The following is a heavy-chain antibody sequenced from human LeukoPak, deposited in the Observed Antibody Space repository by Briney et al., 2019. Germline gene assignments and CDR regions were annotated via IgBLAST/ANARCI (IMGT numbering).Heavy chain of an antibody. CDR1: GGSFSGYY. CDR3: ARGSRLSYCYGSGSPNYYGMDV. Sequence: SETLSLTCAVYGGSFSGYYWSWIRQPPGKGLEWIGEINHSGSTNYNPSLKSRVTISVDTSKNQFSLKLSSVTAADTAVYYCARGSRLSYCYGSGSPNYYGMDVWGQGTTVTVSS. CDR2: INHSGST. J-gene: IGHJ6*02. D-gene: IGHD3-10*01. V-gene: IGHV4-34*01.